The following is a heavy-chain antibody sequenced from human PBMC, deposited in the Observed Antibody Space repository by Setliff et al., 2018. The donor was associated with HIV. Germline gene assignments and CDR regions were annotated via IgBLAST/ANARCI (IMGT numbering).Heavy chain of an antibody. Sequence: PSETLSLTCTVSGGSISSYYWSWIRQPPGKGREWIGHIYYSGSTNYNPSLKSRVTISVDTSKNQFSLKLSSVIAADTAVYYCARIFGDQGYYYGMDVWVQGTTVTVSS. J-gene: IGHJ6*02. V-gene: IGHV4-59*01. D-gene: IGHD3-3*01. CDR3: ARIFGDQGYYYGMDV. CDR1: GGSISSYY. CDR2: IYYSGST.